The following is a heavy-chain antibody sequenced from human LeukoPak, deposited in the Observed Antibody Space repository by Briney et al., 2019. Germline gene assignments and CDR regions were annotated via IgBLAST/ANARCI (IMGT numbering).Heavy chain of an antibody. CDR2: IETKTDGGTT. CDR3: TTVERWLLRSSPY. CDR1: GFTFSDAW. Sequence: GGSLRLSCAASGFTFSDAWMTWVRQAPGKGLEWVGRIETKTDGGTTDYAAPVKGRFTISRDDSKNTLYLQMNSLKTDDTAVYYCTTVERWLLRSSPYWGQGTLVTVSS. V-gene: IGHV3-15*04. J-gene: IGHJ4*02. D-gene: IGHD5-24*01.